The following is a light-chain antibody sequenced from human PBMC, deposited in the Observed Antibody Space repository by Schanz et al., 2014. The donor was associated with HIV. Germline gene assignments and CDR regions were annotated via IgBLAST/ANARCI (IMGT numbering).Light chain of an antibody. CDR3: QQYSYFST. Sequence: DIQMTQSPSSQSASVGDRVTITCRASQDIGNDLGWYQQKPGQAPKRLIYAASKLQSGVPSRFIGSGSGTEFTLSISSLQPDDFATYYCQQYSYFSTFGQGTKVEIK. CDR2: AAS. J-gene: IGKJ1*01. CDR1: QDIGND. V-gene: IGKV1-17*01.